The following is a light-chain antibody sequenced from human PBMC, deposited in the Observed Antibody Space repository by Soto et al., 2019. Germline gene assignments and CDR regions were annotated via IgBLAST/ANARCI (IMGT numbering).Light chain of an antibody. CDR3: QQYGPSPGYT. CDR2: AAS. J-gene: IGKJ2*01. Sequence: EIVLTQSPGTLSLSPGERATLSCRASQSVTSSYFSWYQHKPGQAPRLLIYAASDRATGIPDRFIGSGSVTNFTLTITRLEPEDFAVYYCQQYGPSPGYTFGQGTKLEI. CDR1: QSVTSSY. V-gene: IGKV3-20*01.